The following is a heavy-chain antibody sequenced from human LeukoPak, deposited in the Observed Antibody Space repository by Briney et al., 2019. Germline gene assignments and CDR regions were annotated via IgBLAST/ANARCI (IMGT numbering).Heavy chain of an antibody. D-gene: IGHD3-3*01. V-gene: IGHV5-51*01. J-gene: IGHJ3*02. Sequence: GESLKISCKGSGYSFTSYWIGWVRQMPGKGLEWMGIIYPGDSDTRYSPSFQGQVTISADKSISTAYLQWSSLKASDTAMYYCASVTYYDFWSGYKGAFDIWGQGTMVTDSS. CDR2: IYPGDSDT. CDR3: ASVTYYDFWSGYKGAFDI. CDR1: GYSFTSYW.